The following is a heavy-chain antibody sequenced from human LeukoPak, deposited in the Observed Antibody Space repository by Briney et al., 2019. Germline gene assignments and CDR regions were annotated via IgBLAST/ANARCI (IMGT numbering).Heavy chain of an antibody. D-gene: IGHD2-2*01. J-gene: IGHJ4*02. Sequence: SEALSLTCTVSGGSISSGGYYWSWIRQHPGKGLEWIGYIYYSGSTYYNPSRKSRVTISVDTSKNQFSLKLSSVTAAAAAVYYCAGDCCRSARCGGGIDYWGQGTLVTVSS. V-gene: IGHV4-31*03. CDR2: IYYSGST. CDR3: AGDCCRSARCGGGIDY. CDR1: GGSISSGGYY.